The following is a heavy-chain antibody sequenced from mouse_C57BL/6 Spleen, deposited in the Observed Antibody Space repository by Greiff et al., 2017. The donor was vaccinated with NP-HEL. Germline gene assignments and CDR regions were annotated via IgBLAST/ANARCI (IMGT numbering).Heavy chain of an antibody. CDR2: ISGGGGNT. CDR3: ARQSYYGSSLYAMDY. CDR1: GFTFSSYT. V-gene: IGHV5-9*01. Sequence: EVKLVESGGGLVKPGGSLKLSCAASGFTFSSYTMSWVRQTPEKRLEWVATISGGGGNTYYPDSVKGRFTISRNNAKNTLYLQMSSLRSEDTALYYCARQSYYGSSLYAMDYWGQGTSVTVSS. D-gene: IGHD1-1*01. J-gene: IGHJ4*01.